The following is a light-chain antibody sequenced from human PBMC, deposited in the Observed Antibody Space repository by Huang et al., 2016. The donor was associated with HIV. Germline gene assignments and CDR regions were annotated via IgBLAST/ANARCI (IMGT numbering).Light chain of an antibody. CDR3: QQDDTLPYT. Sequence: DIQVTQSPSSLSASVGDRVTITCHASQDITDYLNWYQQKPGKAPKLLISDASNFASGVPSRFSGTRSGTDFTLTITSLQPEDIATYYCQQDDTLPYTFGQGTKLEI. V-gene: IGKV1-33*01. J-gene: IGKJ2*01. CDR2: DAS. CDR1: QDITDY.